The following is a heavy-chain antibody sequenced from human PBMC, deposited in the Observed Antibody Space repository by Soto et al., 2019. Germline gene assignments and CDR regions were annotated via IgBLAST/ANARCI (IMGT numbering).Heavy chain of an antibody. J-gene: IGHJ4*02. CDR2: ITNSGGST. D-gene: IGHD3-22*01. V-gene: IGHV3-23*01. Sequence: EVQLLESGGDLVQPGGSLRLSCAASGFAFTTYAMTWVRQSPGKGLEWVSCITNSGGSTYFADSVKGRFPISRDNSKSTLYLQMRSLSAEDTAVYYCARGGPRDGYRDLDYWGPGTQVTVSS. CDR3: ARGGPRDGYRDLDY. CDR1: GFAFTTYA.